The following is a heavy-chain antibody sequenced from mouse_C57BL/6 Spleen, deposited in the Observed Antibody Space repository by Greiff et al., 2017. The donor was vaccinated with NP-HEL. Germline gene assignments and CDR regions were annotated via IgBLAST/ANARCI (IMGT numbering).Heavy chain of an antibody. CDR1: GYTFTSYW. CDR3: ARRLITTVVKGAYYAMDY. J-gene: IGHJ4*01. D-gene: IGHD1-1*01. V-gene: IGHV1-69*01. Sequence: QVQLQQPGAELVMPGASVKLSCKASGYTFTSYWMHWVKQRPGQGLEWIGEIDPSDSYTNYNQKFKGKSTLTVDKSSSTAYMQLSSLTSEDSAVYYCARRLITTVVKGAYYAMDYWGQGTSVTVSS. CDR2: IDPSDSYT.